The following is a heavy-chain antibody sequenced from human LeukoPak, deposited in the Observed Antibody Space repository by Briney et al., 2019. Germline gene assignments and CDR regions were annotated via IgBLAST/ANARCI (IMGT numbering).Heavy chain of an antibody. CDR1: GGTFSSYA. D-gene: IGHD3-3*01. CDR2: IIPIFGIA. Sequence: SVKVSCKASGGTFSSYAISWVRQARGQGREWMGRIIPIFGIANYAQKFQGRVTITADKSTSTAYMKLSSLRSEDAAVYYCARVQGYDFWGVHGRDVWGQGTTVTVSS. J-gene: IGHJ6*02. V-gene: IGHV1-69*04. CDR3: ARVQGYDFWGVHGRDV.